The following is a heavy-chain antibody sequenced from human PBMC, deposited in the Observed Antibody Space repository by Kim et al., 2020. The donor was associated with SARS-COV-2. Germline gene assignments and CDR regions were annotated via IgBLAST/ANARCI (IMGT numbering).Heavy chain of an antibody. V-gene: IGHV1-3*01. D-gene: IGHD2-2*01. J-gene: IGHJ3*02. CDR3: ARGQIVVVPAVHDAFDI. CDR1: GYTFTSYA. Sequence: ASVKVSCKASGYTFTSYAMHWVRQAPGQRLEWMGWINAGNGNTKYSQKFQGRVTITRDTSASTAYMELSSLRSEDTAVYYCARGQIVVVPAVHDAFDIWGKGTLGIVSS. CDR2: INAGNGNT.